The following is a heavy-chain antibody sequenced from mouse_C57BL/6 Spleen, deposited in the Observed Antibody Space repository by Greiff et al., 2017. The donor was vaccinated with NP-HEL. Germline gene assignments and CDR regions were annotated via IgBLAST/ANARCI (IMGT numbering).Heavy chain of an antibody. CDR2: ISSGSSTI. D-gene: IGHD1-1*01. V-gene: IGHV5-17*01. J-gene: IGHJ1*03. Sequence: EVNVVESGGGLVKPGGSLKLSCAASGFTFSDYGMHWVRQAPEKGLEWVAYISSGSSTIYYADTVKGRFTISRDNAKNTLFLQMTSLRSEDTAMYYCARTDYYGSSNWYFDVWGTGTTVTVSS. CDR1: GFTFSDYG. CDR3: ARTDYYGSSNWYFDV.